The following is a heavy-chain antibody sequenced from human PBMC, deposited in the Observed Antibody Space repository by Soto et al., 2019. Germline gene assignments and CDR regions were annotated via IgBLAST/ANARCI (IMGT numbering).Heavy chain of an antibody. J-gene: IGHJ4*02. CDR2: ISGTGSGT. CDR3: ARDYMAYVGYFDY. D-gene: IGHD3-16*01. Sequence: GGSLRLSCAVSGFIFINYAMSWVRQAPGKGLEWVSAISGTGSGTYYADSVKGRFTISRDNSKNTLYLQMNSLRAEDTAVYYCARDYMAYVGYFDYWGQGTLVTVSS. V-gene: IGHV3-23*01. CDR1: GFIFINYA.